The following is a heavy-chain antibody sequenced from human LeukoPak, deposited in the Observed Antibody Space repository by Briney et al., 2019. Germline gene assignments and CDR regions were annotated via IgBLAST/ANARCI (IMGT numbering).Heavy chain of an antibody. J-gene: IGHJ6*03. Sequence: ASVKVSCKASGYTFTSYGISWVRQAPGQGLEWMGWISAYNGNTNYAQKLQGRVTMTTDTSTSTAYMELRSLRSDDTAVYYCARVDIVVVPAAIAYYYYYYMDVWGKGTTVTVSS. CDR2: ISAYNGNT. CDR1: GYTFTSYG. V-gene: IGHV1-18*01. CDR3: ARVDIVVVPAAIAYYYYYYMDV. D-gene: IGHD2-2*03.